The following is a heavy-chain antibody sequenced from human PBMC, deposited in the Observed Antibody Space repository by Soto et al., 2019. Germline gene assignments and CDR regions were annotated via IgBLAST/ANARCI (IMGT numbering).Heavy chain of an antibody. CDR3: ARWSYLDY. V-gene: IGHV3-23*01. J-gene: IGHJ4*02. CDR2: ISGSDGKT. CDR1: GFSFGSYA. D-gene: IGHD3-3*01. Sequence: LRLSCAASGFSFGSYALSWVRQAPGKGPEWVSTISGSDGKTFYADSVKGRFSISRDTSQSTLYLQMDSLRADDTAMYYCARWSYLDYWGQGTRVTVSS.